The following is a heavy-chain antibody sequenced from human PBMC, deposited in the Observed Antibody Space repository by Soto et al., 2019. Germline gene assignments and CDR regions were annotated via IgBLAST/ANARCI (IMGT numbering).Heavy chain of an antibody. CDR3: ARGLGSSSWPDHDACDI. D-gene: IGHD6-13*01. Sequence: AASVKVSCKASGYTFTSYDINWVRQATGQGLEWMGWMNPNSGNTGYAQKFQGRVTMTRNTSISTAYMELSSLRSEDTAVYYCARGLGSSSWPDHDACDIWGQGTMVTVSS. J-gene: IGHJ3*02. V-gene: IGHV1-8*01. CDR1: GYTFTSYD. CDR2: MNPNSGNT.